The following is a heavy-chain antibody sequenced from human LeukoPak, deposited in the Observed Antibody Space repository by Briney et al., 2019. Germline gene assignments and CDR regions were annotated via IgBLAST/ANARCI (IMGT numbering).Heavy chain of an antibody. Sequence: ASVKVSCKASGYTFTSYDINWVRQATGQGLEWMGWMNPNSGNTGYAQKFQGRVTMTRNTSISTAYMELSSLRSEDTAVYYCAKFFTGEYVRAFDVWGQGTMVTVSS. CDR1: GYTFTSYD. J-gene: IGHJ3*01. V-gene: IGHV1-8*01. CDR2: MNPNSGNT. D-gene: IGHD3-10*02. CDR3: AKFFTGEYVRAFDV.